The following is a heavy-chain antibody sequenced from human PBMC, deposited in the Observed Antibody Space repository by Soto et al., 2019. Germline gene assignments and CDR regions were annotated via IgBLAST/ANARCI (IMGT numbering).Heavy chain of an antibody. CDR2: ISSSSSTI. J-gene: IGHJ4*02. D-gene: IGHD6-19*01. CDR1: GFTFSSYS. Sequence: EVQLVETGGGLVQPGGSLRLSCAASGFTFSSYSMNWVRQAPGKGLEWVSYISSSSSTIYYADSVKGRFTISRDNAKNSLYLQMNSLRDEDTAVYYCARVFYSVAGTGGLDYWGQGTLLTVSS. CDR3: ARVFYSVAGTGGLDY. V-gene: IGHV3-48*02.